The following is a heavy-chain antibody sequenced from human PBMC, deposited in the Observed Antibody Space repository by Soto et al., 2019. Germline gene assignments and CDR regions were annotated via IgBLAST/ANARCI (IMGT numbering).Heavy chain of an antibody. J-gene: IGHJ4*02. V-gene: IGHV3-64D*06. CDR3: VKDRYVDY. CDR2: ISSEGAST. Sequence: GSLRLSCSVSGFFFSSYAMHWVRQAPGKGLEYVASISSEGASTYYADSVKGRFIISRDNSKNTLYLQMSSLRAEDTAVYYCVKDRYVDYWGQGILVTVSS. CDR1: GFFFSSYA.